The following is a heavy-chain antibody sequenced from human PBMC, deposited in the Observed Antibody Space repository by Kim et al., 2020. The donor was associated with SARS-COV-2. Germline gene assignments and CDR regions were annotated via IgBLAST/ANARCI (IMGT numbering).Heavy chain of an antibody. CDR3: ARDRGFFGGSCYDY. CDR2: ISSSSSYI. V-gene: IGHV3-21*01. Sequence: GGSLRLSCAASGFTFSSYSMNWVRQAPGKGLEWVSSISSSSSYIYYADSVKGRFTISRDNAKNSLYLQMNSLRAEDTAVYYCARDRGFFGGSCYDYWGQGTLVTVSS. J-gene: IGHJ4*02. CDR1: GFTFSSYS. D-gene: IGHD2-15*01.